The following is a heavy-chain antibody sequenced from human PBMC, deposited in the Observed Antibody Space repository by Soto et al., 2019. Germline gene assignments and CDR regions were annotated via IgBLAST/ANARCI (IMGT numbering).Heavy chain of an antibody. CDR3: ARRLAAAAFDY. CDR2: TYWDDDK. J-gene: IGHJ4*02. Sequence: QITLKESGPTLVKPTQTLTLTCTCSGFSVSTSGVGVGWIRQPPGKALEWLALTYWDDDKRYSPSLKSRLTXRXXPPKNQVVLTMTNMDPLDTATYFCARRLAAAAFDYWGQGTLVTVSS. V-gene: IGHV2-5*02. CDR1: GFSVSTSGVG. D-gene: IGHD6-13*01.